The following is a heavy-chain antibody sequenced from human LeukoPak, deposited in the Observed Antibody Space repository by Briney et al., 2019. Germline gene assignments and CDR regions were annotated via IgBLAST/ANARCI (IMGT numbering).Heavy chain of an antibody. CDR2: IWYGGSNK. CDR3: ARVCRYFDWADAFDI. D-gene: IGHD3-9*01. CDR1: GFTFSSHG. V-gene: IGHV3-33*08. J-gene: IGHJ3*02. Sequence: GRSLRLSCAASGFTFSSHGMHWVRQAPGKGLEWVAVIWYGGSNKYYADSVKGRFTISRDNSKNTLYLQMNSLRAEDTAVYYCARVCRYFDWADAFDIWGQGTMVTVSS.